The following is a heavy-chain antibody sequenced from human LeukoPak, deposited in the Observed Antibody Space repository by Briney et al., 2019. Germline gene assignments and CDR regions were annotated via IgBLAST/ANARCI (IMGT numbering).Heavy chain of an antibody. CDR3: AREGSNSDAFDI. V-gene: IGHV3-33*01. Sequence: GSSLRLFCAVSGFNFSSYGMQCVREARGKGVEWVAVIWYDGSNKYYADSVKGRFTISRDNSKNTLYLQMNSLRAEDTAVYYCAREGSNSDAFDIWGQGTMVTVSS. CDR2: IWYDGSNK. D-gene: IGHD6-6*01. J-gene: IGHJ3*02. CDR1: GFNFSSYG.